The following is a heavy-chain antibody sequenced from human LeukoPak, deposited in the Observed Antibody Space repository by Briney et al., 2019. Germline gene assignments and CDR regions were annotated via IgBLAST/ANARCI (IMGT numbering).Heavy chain of an antibody. CDR2: INHSGST. CDR1: GGSFSGYY. V-gene: IGHV4-34*01. Sequence: SETLSLTCAVYGGSFSGYYWSWIRQPPGKGLEWIGEINHSGSTNYNPSLKSRVTMSVDTSKNQFSLKLSSVTAADTAVYYCARCGYCSSTSCYLVYWFDPWGQGTLVTVSS. CDR3: ARCGYCSSTSCYLVYWFDP. D-gene: IGHD2-2*01. J-gene: IGHJ5*02.